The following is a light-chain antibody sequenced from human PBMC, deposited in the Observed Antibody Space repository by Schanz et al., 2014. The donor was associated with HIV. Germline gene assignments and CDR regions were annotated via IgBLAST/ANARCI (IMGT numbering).Light chain of an antibody. CDR1: NIDVGGYNY. V-gene: IGLV2-14*03. Sequence: QSALTQPASVSGSPGQSITISCTGTNIDVGGYNYVSWYQQRPDKAPKLMIYDVTKRPSGVSSRFSGSKSGNTASLTISGLQAEDEADYYCSSYTDNDTHHVVFGGGTKLTVL. CDR2: DVT. CDR3: SSYTDNDTHHVV. J-gene: IGLJ2*01.